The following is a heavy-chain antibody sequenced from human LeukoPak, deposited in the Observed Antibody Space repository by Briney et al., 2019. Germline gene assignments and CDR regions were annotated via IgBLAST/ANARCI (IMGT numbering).Heavy chain of an antibody. D-gene: IGHD6-13*01. CDR1: GFTFTSYA. CDR2: ISGSGDST. Sequence: GGSLRLSCAASGFTFTSYAMSWVRQAPGKGLEWVSVISGSGDSTYYGDSVKGRFTISRDNSKNTLYLQMNSLRAEDTAVYYCAKTRPLDSSSWSHGDYWGQGTLVTVSS. CDR3: AKTRPLDSSSWSHGDY. V-gene: IGHV3-23*01. J-gene: IGHJ4*02.